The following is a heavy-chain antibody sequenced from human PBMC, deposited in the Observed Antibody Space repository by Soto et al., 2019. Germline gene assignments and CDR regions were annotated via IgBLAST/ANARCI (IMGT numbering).Heavy chain of an antibody. Sequence: PSETLPHPSAVSGGSISGSYYYWGWHSQSPGKGPAWIGSVFYTGFTSYNPSLESRVSVCVDTSKNQFSLKVSGVSAADTAVYYSATSQKGYNWNYFNHWGKGALVTVSS. V-gene: IGHV4-39*01. D-gene: IGHD1-20*01. CDR2: VFYTGFT. CDR1: GGSISGSYYY. CDR3: ATSQKGYNWNYFNH. J-gene: IGHJ4*02.